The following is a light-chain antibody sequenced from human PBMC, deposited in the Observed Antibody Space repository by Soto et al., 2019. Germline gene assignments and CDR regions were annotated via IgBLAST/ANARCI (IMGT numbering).Light chain of an antibody. Sequence: QSVLAQPPSASGFPGQSVTISCTGTSSDVGYYDYVSWYQQHPGKASKLVIYEVTKRPSGVPDRVSASKSDNTASLTVSGLWAEDEADYYCSSYACSNNFVFGSGTKVTVL. CDR3: SSYACSNNFV. CDR2: EVT. V-gene: IGLV2-8*01. J-gene: IGLJ1*01. CDR1: SSDVGYYDY.